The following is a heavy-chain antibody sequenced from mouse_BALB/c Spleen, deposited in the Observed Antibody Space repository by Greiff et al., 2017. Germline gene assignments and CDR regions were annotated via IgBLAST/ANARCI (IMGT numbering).Heavy chain of an antibody. V-gene: IGHV3-6*02. Sequence: DVKLQESGPGLVKPSQSLSLTCSVTGYSITSGYYWNWIRQFPGNKLEWMGYISYDGSNNYNPSLKNRISITRDTSKNQFFLKLNSVTTEDTATYYCARGGGHYFYYAMDYWGQGTSVTVSS. CDR2: ISYDGSN. CDR3: ARGGGHYFYYAMDY. J-gene: IGHJ4*01. D-gene: IGHD1-2*01. CDR1: GYSITSGYY.